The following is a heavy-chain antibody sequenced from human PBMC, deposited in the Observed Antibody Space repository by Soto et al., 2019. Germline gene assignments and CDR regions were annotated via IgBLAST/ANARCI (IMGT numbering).Heavy chain of an antibody. CDR2: VGTGVTA. CDR3: VPYIPAAGTRYFQP. D-gene: IGHD6-13*01. CDR1: GGTFSSYA. J-gene: IGHJ1*01. V-gene: IGHV3-23*01. Sequence: EVQLLESGGGLVQPGGSLRLSFAASGGTFSSYAMSWVRQAPGKGLEWVSAVGTGVTAYYEDSVKGRFTISRDNSKHTRYLQRHSLRAQDTAVYYCVPYIPAAGTRYFQPWGQGTLVTVSS.